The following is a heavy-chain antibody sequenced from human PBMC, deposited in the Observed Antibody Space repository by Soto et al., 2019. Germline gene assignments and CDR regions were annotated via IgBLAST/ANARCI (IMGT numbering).Heavy chain of an antibody. D-gene: IGHD3-16*02. V-gene: IGHV3-53*01. CDR3: ASRNRDNYYGR. CDR1: GFSVTDCN. J-gene: IGHJ5*02. CDR2: IYTGGNT. Sequence: EVQLVESGGGLIQPGASLRLSCVASGFSVTDCNLSWVRQAPGKGLEWVSVIYTGGNTYNADSVKGRFTISRDISKNTLYLQMNSLRADDTAVYYCASRNRDNYYGRWGQGTLVTVSS.